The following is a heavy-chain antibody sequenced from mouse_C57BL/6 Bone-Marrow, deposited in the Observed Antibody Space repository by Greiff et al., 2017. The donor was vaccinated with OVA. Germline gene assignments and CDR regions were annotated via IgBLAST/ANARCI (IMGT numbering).Heavy chain of an antibody. Sequence: VQLKESGAELVRPGASVKLSCTASGFNIKDDYMHWVKQRPEQGLEWIGWIDPENGDTEYASKFQGKATITADTSSNTAYLQLSSRTSEDTAVYYCTTGSLLLRSAWFAYWGQGTLVTVSA. J-gene: IGHJ3*01. CDR3: TTGSLLLRSAWFAY. CDR2: IDPENGDT. V-gene: IGHV14-4*01. CDR1: GFNIKDDY. D-gene: IGHD1-1*01.